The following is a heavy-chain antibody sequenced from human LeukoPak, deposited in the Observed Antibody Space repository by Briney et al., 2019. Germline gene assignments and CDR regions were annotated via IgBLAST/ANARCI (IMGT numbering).Heavy chain of an antibody. CDR1: GFTVSSNY. CDR3: ARSTVTTAYGMDV. CDR2: IYSGGST. V-gene: IGHV3-66*01. D-gene: IGHD4-17*01. J-gene: IGHJ6*02. Sequence: PGGSLRLSCAASGFTVSSNYMSWVRLAPGKGLEWVSVIYSGGSTYYADSVKGRFTISRDNSKNTLYLQMNSLRAEDTAVYYCARSTVTTAYGMDVWGQGTTVTVSS.